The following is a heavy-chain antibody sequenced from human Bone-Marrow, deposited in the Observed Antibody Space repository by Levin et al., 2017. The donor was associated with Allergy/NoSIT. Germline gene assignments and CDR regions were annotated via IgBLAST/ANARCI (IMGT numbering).Heavy chain of an antibody. CDR3: ARGRGYGYGIDY. Sequence: TLSLTCTVSGASVRSGNHYWTWIRQPPGKGLEYIGLISGTSGSTNYKSSLKSRVTISLDTSKNQFTLKLTSVTAADTAVYYCARGRGYGYGIDYWGQGTLVTVSS. CDR2: ISGTSGST. CDR1: GASVRSGNHY. V-gene: IGHV4-61*01. J-gene: IGHJ4*02. D-gene: IGHD5-18*01.